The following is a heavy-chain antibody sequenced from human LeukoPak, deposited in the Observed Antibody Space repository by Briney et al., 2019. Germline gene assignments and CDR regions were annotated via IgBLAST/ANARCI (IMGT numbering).Heavy chain of an antibody. V-gene: IGHV3-30-3*01. CDR2: ISYDGSNK. D-gene: IGHD2-2*01. J-gene: IGHJ4*02. Sequence: GGSLRLSCAASGFTFSSYAMHWVRQAPGKGLEWVALISYDGSNKYYADSVEGRFTISRDNSRNTLYLQMNSLRPEDTALYYCARRSQGIVVLPAALDYWGQGTPVTVSS. CDR1: GFTFSSYA. CDR3: ARRSQGIVVLPAALDY.